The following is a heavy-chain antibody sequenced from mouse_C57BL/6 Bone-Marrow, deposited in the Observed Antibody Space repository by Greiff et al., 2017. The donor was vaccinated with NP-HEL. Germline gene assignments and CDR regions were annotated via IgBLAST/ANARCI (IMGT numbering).Heavy chain of an antibody. Sequence: VQLQQSGAELARPGASVKLSCKASGYTFTSYGISWVKQRTGQGLEWIGEIYPRSGNTYYNEKFKGKATLTADKSSSTAYMELRSLTSEDSAVYFCARPTTVVARYFDVWGTGTTVTVSS. CDR3: ARPTTVVARYFDV. J-gene: IGHJ1*03. CDR1: GYTFTSYG. CDR2: IYPRSGNT. D-gene: IGHD1-1*01. V-gene: IGHV1-81*01.